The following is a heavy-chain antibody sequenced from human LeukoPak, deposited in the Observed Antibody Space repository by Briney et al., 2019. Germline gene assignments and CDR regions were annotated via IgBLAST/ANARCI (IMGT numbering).Heavy chain of an antibody. CDR2: IWSDGTNR. V-gene: IGHV3-33*01. D-gene: IGHD4-11*01. CDR1: GFIFSHHG. J-gene: IGHJ4*01. CDR3: ARDAQRGFDYSNSLKN. Sequence: GGSLRLSCAASGFIFSHHGMHWVRQAPGKGLEWVAVIWSDGTNRFYADSVKGRFTISRDNSQNTVFLQMNGLTVKDTATYYCARDAQRGFDYSNSLKNWGHGTLVTVSS.